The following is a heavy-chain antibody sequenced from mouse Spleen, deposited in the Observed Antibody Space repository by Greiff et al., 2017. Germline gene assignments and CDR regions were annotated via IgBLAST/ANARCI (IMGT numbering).Heavy chain of an antibody. D-gene: IGHD2-14*01. CDR1: GYTFTSYW. Sequence: EVQLQQSGTVLARPGASVKMSCKASGYTFTSYWMHWVKQRPGQGLEWIGAIYPGNSDTSYNQKFKGKAKLTAVTSTSTAYMELSSLTNEDSAVYYCTRLRAYYRYDAAMDYWGQGTSVTVSS. CDR3: TRLRAYYRYDAAMDY. J-gene: IGHJ4*01. V-gene: IGHV1-5*01. CDR2: IYPGNSDT.